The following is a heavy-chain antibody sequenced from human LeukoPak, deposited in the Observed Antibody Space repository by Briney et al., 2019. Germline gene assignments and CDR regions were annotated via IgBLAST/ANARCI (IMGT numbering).Heavy chain of an antibody. J-gene: IGHJ3*02. CDR3: ARSIFSGRQYAFDI. D-gene: IGHD5-12*01. Sequence: SVKVSCKASGGTFSSYAISWVRQAPGQGLEWMGGIIPIFGTANYAQKFQSRVTITADESTSTAYMELSSLRSEDTAVYYCARSIFSGRQYAFDIWGQGTMVTVTS. V-gene: IGHV1-69*01. CDR2: IIPIFGTA. CDR1: GGTFSSYA.